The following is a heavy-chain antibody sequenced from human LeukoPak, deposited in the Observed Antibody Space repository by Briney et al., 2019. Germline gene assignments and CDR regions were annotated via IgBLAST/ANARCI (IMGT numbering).Heavy chain of an antibody. J-gene: IGHJ4*02. CDR1: GGTFSSYA. Sequence: SVKVSCKASGGTFSSYAISWVRQAPGQGLEWMGGIIPIFGTANYAQKFQGRVTITADESTSTAYMELSSLRSEDTAVYYCARGQSNMVRGVITSYFDFWGQGTLVTVSS. D-gene: IGHD3-10*01. V-gene: IGHV1-69*13. CDR3: ARGQSNMVRGVITSYFDF. CDR2: IIPIFGTA.